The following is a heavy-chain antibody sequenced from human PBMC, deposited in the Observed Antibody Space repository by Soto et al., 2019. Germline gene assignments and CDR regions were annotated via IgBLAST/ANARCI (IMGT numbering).Heavy chain of an antibody. D-gene: IGHD2-15*01. CDR1: GGSMNDYY. J-gene: IGHJ6*02. V-gene: IGHV4-4*07. CDR3: ASGRIVSRYYGLDV. Sequence: PSETLSLTCTVSGGSMNDYYWSWIRQPAGKGLEWIGRIFTSGNTNYNPSLRSRLTMSVDTSTNQVSLRLTSVTAADTAVYYCASGRIVSRYYGLDVWGQGTTVTVYS. CDR2: IFTSGNT.